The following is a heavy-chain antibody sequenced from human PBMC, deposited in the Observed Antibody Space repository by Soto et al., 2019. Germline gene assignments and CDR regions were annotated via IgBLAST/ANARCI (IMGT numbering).Heavy chain of an antibody. V-gene: IGHV4-4*07. CDR3: ARDRGYRSGSFGS. CDR2: IYSDGTT. D-gene: IGHD5-18*01. Sequence: SETLSLTCIVSGGSISGYYWSWIRQPAGKELEWIGRIYSDGTTNYNPSLKVRGTMSVDTSKKQISLKLTSVTAADTAMYYCARDRGYRSGSFGSWGQGVLVTVS. CDR1: GGSISGYY. J-gene: IGHJ5*02.